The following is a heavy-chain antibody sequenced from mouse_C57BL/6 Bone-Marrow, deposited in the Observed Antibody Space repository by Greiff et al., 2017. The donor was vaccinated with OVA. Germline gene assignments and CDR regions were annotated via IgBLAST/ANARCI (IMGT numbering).Heavy chain of an antibody. CDR3: ARDEGAMDY. V-gene: IGHV7-1*01. Sequence: EVQLVESGGGLVQSGRSLRLSCATSGFTFSDFYMEWVRQAPGKGLEWIAASRNKANDYTTEYSASVKGRFIVSRDTSQSILYLQMNALRAEDTAIYYCARDEGAMDYWGQGTSVTVSS. CDR1: GFTFSDFY. J-gene: IGHJ4*01. CDR2: SRNKANDYTT.